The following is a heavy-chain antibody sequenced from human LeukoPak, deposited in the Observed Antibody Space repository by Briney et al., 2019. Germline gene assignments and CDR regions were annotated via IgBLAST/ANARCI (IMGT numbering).Heavy chain of an antibody. D-gene: IGHD6-19*01. CDR2: ISSSSTTI. CDR3: ARDREAVADTDRRYFDL. J-gene: IGHJ2*01. Sequence: GGSLRLSWASSGFTFSSYSINWVRQAPGKGLEWVSYISSSSTTIYYADSLKGRFTISRDNVKNSLYLQMNSLRAEDTAVYYCARDREAVADTDRRYFDLWGRGTLVTVSS. V-gene: IGHV3-48*01. CDR1: GFTFSSYS.